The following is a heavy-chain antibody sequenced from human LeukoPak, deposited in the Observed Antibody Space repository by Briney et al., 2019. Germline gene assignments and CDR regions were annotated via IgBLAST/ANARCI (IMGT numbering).Heavy chain of an antibody. CDR1: GGSISSGGYY. V-gene: IGHV4-31*03. Sequence: SETLSLTCTVSGGSISSGGYYWSWIRQHPGKGLEWIGYIYYSGSTYYNPSLKSRVTISVDTSKNQFSLKLSSVTAADTAVYYCARSIPYGSGGFDPWGQGTLVTVSS. CDR2: IYYSGST. CDR3: ARSIPYGSGGFDP. D-gene: IGHD3-10*01. J-gene: IGHJ5*02.